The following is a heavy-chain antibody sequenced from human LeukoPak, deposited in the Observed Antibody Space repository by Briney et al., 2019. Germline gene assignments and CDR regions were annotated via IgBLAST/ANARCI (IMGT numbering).Heavy chain of an antibody. V-gene: IGHV1-2*02. Sequence: GASVKVSCKASGYTFTGYYMHWVRQAPGQGLEWMGWINPNSGGTNYAQKFQGRVTMTRNTSISTAYMELSSLRSEDTAVYYCARGFDYGGNSGDYWGQGTLVTVSS. CDR1: GYTFTGYY. D-gene: IGHD4-23*01. J-gene: IGHJ4*02. CDR2: INPNSGGT. CDR3: ARGFDYGGNSGDY.